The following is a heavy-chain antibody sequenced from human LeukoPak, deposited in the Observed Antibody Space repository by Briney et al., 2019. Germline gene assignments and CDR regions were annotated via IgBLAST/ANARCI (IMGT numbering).Heavy chain of an antibody. D-gene: IGHD4/OR15-4a*01. J-gene: IGHJ4*02. CDR3: AKESDYGGYFDY. Sequence: GGSLRLSCAASGFTFSSYAMGWVRQAPGKGLEWVSVISGSGGSTNYADSVKGWFTIFRDNAKNTLYLQMNSLRAEDTAIYYCAKESDYGGYFDYWGQGTLVTVSS. V-gene: IGHV3-23*01. CDR2: ISGSGGST. CDR1: GFTFSSYA.